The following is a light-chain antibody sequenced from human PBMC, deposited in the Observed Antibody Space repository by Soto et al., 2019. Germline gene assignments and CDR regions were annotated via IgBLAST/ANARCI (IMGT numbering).Light chain of an antibody. V-gene: IGKV3-11*01. CDR2: DAS. CDR1: QSVSKY. Sequence: EIVLTQSPATLSLSSGERATLSCRASQSVSKYLAWYQQKPGQAPRLLIYDASNRATGIPARFSGSGSGTDFTLTISSLEPEDFAVYYCQQRSDWPPLTFGGGTKVEIK. J-gene: IGKJ4*01. CDR3: QQRSDWPPLT.